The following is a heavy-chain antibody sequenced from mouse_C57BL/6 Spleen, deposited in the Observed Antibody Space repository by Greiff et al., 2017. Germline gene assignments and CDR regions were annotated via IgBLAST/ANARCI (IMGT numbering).Heavy chain of an antibody. CDR2: ISDGGSYT. Sequence: EVKLMESGGGLVKPGGSLKLSCAASGFTFSSYAMSWVRQTPEKRLEWVATISDGGSYTYYPDNVKGRFTISRDNAKNNLYLQMSHLKSEDTAMYYCARYDYEAWFAYWGQGTLVTVSA. J-gene: IGHJ3*01. CDR1: GFTFSSYA. D-gene: IGHD2-4*01. V-gene: IGHV5-4*03. CDR3: ARYDYEAWFAY.